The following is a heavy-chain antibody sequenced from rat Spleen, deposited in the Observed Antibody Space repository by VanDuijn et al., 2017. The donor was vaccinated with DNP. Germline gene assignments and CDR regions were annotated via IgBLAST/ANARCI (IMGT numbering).Heavy chain of an antibody. CDR1: GYSITSNF. D-gene: IGHD4-3*01. CDR2: ISYSGST. Sequence: EVQLQESGSGLVKPSQSLSLTCSVTGYSITSNFWGWIRKFPGNKMEYIGHISYSGSTNYNPSLKSRISITRDTSKNHFFLQLNSITTEDSATYYCARFGGGPDYWGQGVMVTVSS. CDR3: ARFGGGPDY. V-gene: IGHV3-1*01. J-gene: IGHJ2*01.